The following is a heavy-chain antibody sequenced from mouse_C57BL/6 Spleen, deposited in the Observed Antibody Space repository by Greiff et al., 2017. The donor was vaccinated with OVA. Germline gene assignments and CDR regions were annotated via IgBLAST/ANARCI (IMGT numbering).Heavy chain of an antibody. D-gene: IGHD1-1*01. CDR1: GFSLTSYG. J-gene: IGHJ1*03. CDR2: IWRGGST. Sequence: VKLMESGPGLVQPSQSLSITCTVSGFSLTSYGVHWVRQSPGKGLEWLGVIWRGGSTDYNAAFMSRLSITKDNSKSQVFFKMNSLQADDTAIYYCAKNAVVATDWYFDVWGTGTTVTVSS. V-gene: IGHV2-5*01. CDR3: AKNAVVATDWYFDV.